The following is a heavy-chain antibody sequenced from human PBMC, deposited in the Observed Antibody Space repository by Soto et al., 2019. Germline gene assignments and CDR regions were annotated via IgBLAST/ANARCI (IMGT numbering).Heavy chain of an antibody. CDR3: ARTSSSQYHRHAFDI. D-gene: IGHD6-13*01. V-gene: IGHV1-18*01. Sequence: QVQLVQSGAEVKKPGASVKVSCKASGYTFTSYGISWVRQAPGDGLEWMGSISAYNGNTNYAQKLQGRVTMTTDTSTSTAYMELRSLRSDDTAVYYCARTSSSQYHRHAFDIWGQGTMVTVSS. CDR2: ISAYNGNT. J-gene: IGHJ3*02. CDR1: GYTFTSYG.